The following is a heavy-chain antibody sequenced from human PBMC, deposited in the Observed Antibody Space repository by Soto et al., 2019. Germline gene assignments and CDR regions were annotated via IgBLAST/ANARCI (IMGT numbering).Heavy chain of an antibody. CDR1: GFTFSSYW. CDR3: ARDPPPQLKSGYYSNYYYMDV. D-gene: IGHD3-3*01. CDR2: INSDGSST. Sequence: GGSLRLSCAASGFTFSSYWMHWVRQAPGKGLVWVSRINSDGSSTSYADSVKGRFTISRDNAKNTLYLQMNSLRAEDTAVYYCARDPPPQLKSGYYSNYYYMDVWGKGTTVTVSS. J-gene: IGHJ6*03. V-gene: IGHV3-74*01.